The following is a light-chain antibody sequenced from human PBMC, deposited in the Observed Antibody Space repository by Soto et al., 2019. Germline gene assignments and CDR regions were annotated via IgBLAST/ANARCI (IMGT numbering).Light chain of an antibody. CDR3: QQSYIAPWT. V-gene: IGKV1-12*01. CDR1: QGIRSS. CDR2: AAS. Sequence: IQMTQSPSSVSASVGDRVTITCRASQGIRSSLAWYQQKSGKAPKLLIYAASTLQSGVPSRFSAGGSGTEFTLSINSLLPEDFATYYCQQSYIAPWTFGQGTKVDIK. J-gene: IGKJ1*01.